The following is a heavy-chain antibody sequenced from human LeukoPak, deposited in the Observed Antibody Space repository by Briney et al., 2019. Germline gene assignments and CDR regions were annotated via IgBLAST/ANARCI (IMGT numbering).Heavy chain of an antibody. CDR1: GGSISSDGYY. J-gene: IGHJ4*02. D-gene: IGHD2-2*01. Sequence: PSQTLSLTCTVSGGSISSDGYYWSWIRQHPGKGLEWIGYIYYSGTTYYNPSLKSRVTISVDTSKNQFSLKLSSVTAADTAVYYCARADQGYYFDYWGQGTLVTVSS. V-gene: IGHV4-31*02. CDR3: ARADQGYYFDY. CDR2: IYYSGTT.